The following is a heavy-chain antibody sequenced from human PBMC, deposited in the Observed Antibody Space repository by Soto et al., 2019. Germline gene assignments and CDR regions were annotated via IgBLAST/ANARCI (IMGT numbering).Heavy chain of an antibody. V-gene: IGHV4-34*01. Sequence: SETLSLTCAVYGGSFSGYYWSWIRQPPGKGLEWIGEINHSGSTNYNPSLKSRVTISVDTSKNQFSLKLSSVTAADTAVYYCARGEYGSERGYGMDVWGQGTTVTVSS. CDR1: GGSFSGYY. D-gene: IGHD3-10*01. CDR2: INHSGST. CDR3: ARGEYGSERGYGMDV. J-gene: IGHJ6*02.